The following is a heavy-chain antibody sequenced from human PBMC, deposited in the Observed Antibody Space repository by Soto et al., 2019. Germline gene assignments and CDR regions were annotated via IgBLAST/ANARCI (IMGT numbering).Heavy chain of an antibody. CDR2: MHPSSGGT. V-gene: IGHV1-2*02. J-gene: IGHJ4*02. D-gene: IGHD4-4*01. CDR3: PREATTGYLDY. CDR1: GYSFSAHY. Sequence: ASVKVSCKPSGYSFSAHYIFWGRQAPGQSLEKMGWMHPSSGGTNFSLEFEGRVTLTRDTSLSTAYMELSGLKSDDPAVYYCPREATTGYLDYWSQ.